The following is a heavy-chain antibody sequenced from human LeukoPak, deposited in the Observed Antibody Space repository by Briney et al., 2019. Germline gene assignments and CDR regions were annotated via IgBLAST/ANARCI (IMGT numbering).Heavy chain of an antibody. D-gene: IGHD2-2*02. J-gene: IGHJ5*02. CDR2: INPNSGGT. Sequence: GASVKVSCKASGYTFTGYYMHWVRQAPGQELEWMGWINPNSGGTNYAQKFQGRVTMTRDTSISTAYMELSRLRSDDTAVYYCARVDCSSTSCYKNWFDPWGQGTLVTVSS. CDR1: GYTFTGYY. CDR3: ARVDCSSTSCYKNWFDP. V-gene: IGHV1-2*02.